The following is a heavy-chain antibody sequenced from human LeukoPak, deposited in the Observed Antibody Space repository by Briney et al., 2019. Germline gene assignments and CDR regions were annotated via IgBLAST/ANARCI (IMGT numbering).Heavy chain of an antibody. CDR1: GLIFSSYE. Sequence: PGGSLTLSCAPSGLIFSSYEMNWGRQAPREGLGWVSYISSSGSTISDADSVKGRFTISRDNAKNSLYLQVNSVTAQDTAVYYCARVSNYYGSGNYQKQFDYWGQGTLVTVSS. V-gene: IGHV3-48*03. D-gene: IGHD3-10*01. CDR2: ISSSGSTI. CDR3: ARVSNYYGSGNYQKQFDY. J-gene: IGHJ4*02.